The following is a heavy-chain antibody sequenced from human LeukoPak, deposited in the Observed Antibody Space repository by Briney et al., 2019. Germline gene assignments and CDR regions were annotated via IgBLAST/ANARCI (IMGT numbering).Heavy chain of an antibody. CDR2: IYYSGST. Sequence: SEILSLTCTVSGGSISSYYWSWIRQPPGKGLEWIGYIYYSGSTNYNPSLKSRVTISVDTSKNQFSLKLSSVTAADTAVYYCARGAPYYDFWSGYLALDPWGQGTLVTVSS. D-gene: IGHD3-3*01. CDR3: ARGAPYYDFWSGYLALDP. CDR1: GGSISSYY. V-gene: IGHV4-59*12. J-gene: IGHJ5*02.